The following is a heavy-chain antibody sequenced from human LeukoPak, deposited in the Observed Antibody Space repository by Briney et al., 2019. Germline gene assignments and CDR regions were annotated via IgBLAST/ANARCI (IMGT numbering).Heavy chain of an antibody. CDR3: AREQQGRRAAFDY. Sequence: GGSLRLSCAASGFTFSSYWMSWVRQAPGKGLEWVANIKQDGSEKYYVDSVKGRFTISRDNSGNTLYLQMNSLRTEDTAVYYCAREQQGRRAAFDYWGQGTPVTVSS. CDR2: IKQDGSEK. J-gene: IGHJ4*02. V-gene: IGHV3-7*01. D-gene: IGHD1-1*01. CDR1: GFTFSSYW.